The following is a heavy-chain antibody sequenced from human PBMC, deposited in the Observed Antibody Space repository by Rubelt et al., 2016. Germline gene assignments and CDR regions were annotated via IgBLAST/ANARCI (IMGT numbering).Heavy chain of an antibody. V-gene: IGHV4-34*01. Sequence: QVHLQQWGAGLLKPSETLSLTCAVYGGSFSDYYWSWIRQPPGKGLEWIGEISPSGSTDYNPSLKSRITISVDTSKNHFSLKSSSVTAAALAVYYCAKELGYCSGTNCYGGTFDFWGQGTLVTVSS. J-gene: IGHJ4*02. CDR3: AKELGYCSGTNCYGGTFDF. D-gene: IGHD2-2*01. CDR2: ISPSGST. CDR1: GGSFSDYY.